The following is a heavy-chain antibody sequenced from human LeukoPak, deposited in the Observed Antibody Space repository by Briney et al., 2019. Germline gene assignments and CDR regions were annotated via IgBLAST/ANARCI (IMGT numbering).Heavy chain of an antibody. Sequence: PGGSLRLSCAGSGFTFRDSAMTWVRQAPGKGLEWVSLISFSGANTYYADSVKGRFTISRDNSKDTLYLQMNSLRAEDTAIYYCARDIQLSTWGLGTIVTVSS. CDR2: ISFSGANT. V-gene: IGHV3-23*01. J-gene: IGHJ3*01. D-gene: IGHD5-24*01. CDR3: ARDIQLST. CDR1: GFTFRDSA.